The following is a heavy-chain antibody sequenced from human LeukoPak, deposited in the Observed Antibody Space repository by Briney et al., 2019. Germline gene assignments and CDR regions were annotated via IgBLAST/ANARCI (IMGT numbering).Heavy chain of an antibody. D-gene: IGHD6-13*01. V-gene: IGHV3-9*01. Sequence: GGSLRLSCAGSGFTFDDYAMHWVRQAPGKGLEWVSGISWNSGSIGYADSVKGRFTISRDNAKNSLYLQMNSLRAEDTALYYCAKDTSSSWTEGFDIWGQGTMVTVSS. CDR1: GFTFDDYA. CDR2: ISWNSGSI. CDR3: AKDTSSSWTEGFDI. J-gene: IGHJ3*02.